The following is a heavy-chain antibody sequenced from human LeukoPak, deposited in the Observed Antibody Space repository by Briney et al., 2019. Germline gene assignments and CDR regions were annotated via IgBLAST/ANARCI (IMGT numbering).Heavy chain of an antibody. D-gene: IGHD3-16*02. V-gene: IGHV3-23*01. CDR1: GFTFSSYA. Sequence: SGGSLRLSCAASGFTFSSYAMSWVRQAPGKGLEWVSAISGSGGSTYYADSVKGRFTISRDNPKNTLYLQMNSLRAEDTAVYYCAKFSYDYVWGSYRPSPFDYWGQGTLVTVSS. CDR2: ISGSGGST. J-gene: IGHJ4*02. CDR3: AKFSYDYVWGSYRPSPFDY.